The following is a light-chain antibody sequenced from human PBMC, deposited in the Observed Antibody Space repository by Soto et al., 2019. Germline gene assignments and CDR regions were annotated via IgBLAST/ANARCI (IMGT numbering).Light chain of an antibody. J-gene: IGKJ1*01. V-gene: IGKV3-15*01. CDR1: LRVSRN. CDR2: DAP. CDR3: QQYNAWPRT. Sequence: EIVMTQSPATLSVSPGERATLSCRASLRVSRNLACDQQKPGQAPRLLIFDAPTRATGIPARFSGSGSGTDFTLTITSLQSEDFAVYYWQQYNAWPRTFGQGTKVEIK.